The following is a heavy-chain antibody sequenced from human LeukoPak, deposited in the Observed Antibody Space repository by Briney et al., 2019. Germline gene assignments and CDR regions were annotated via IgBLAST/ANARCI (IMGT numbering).Heavy chain of an antibody. J-gene: IGHJ6*02. CDR2: INHSGST. Sequence: SETLSLTCAVYGGSFSGYYWSWIRQPPGKGLEWIGEINHSGSTNYNLSLKSRVTISVDTSKNQFSLKLSSVTAADTAAYYCARVGERVDYDGMDVWGQGTTVTVSS. D-gene: IGHD2-21*01. V-gene: IGHV4-34*01. CDR3: ARVGERVDYDGMDV. CDR1: GGSFSGYY.